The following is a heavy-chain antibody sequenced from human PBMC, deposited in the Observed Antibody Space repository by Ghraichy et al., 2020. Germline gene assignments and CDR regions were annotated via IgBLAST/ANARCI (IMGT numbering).Heavy chain of an antibody. CDR2: IYHSGST. J-gene: IGHJ5*02. CDR3: ARASPIAAAANNWFDP. CDR1: GYSISSGYY. V-gene: IGHV4-38-2*01. D-gene: IGHD6-13*01. Sequence: SETLSLTCAVSGYSISSGYYWGWIRQPPGKGLEWIGSIYHSGSTYYNPSLKSRVTISVDTSKNQFSLKLSSVTAADTAVYYCARASPIAAAANNWFDPWGQGTLVTVSS.